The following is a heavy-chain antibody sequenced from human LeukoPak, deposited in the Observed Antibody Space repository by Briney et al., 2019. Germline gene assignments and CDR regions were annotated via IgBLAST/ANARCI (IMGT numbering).Heavy chain of an antibody. V-gene: IGHV3-7*05. CDR3: ARVYSSSSRYFDY. CDR2: IKQDASEK. CDR1: GFTFSSYW. D-gene: IGHD6-6*01. Sequence: GGSLRLSCAASGFTFSSYWMTWVRQAPGKGLEWGANIKQDASEKYYVDSVKGRFTISRDNAKNSLYLQMNSLRAEDTAIYFCARVYSSSSRYFDYWGQGTLVTVSS. J-gene: IGHJ4*02.